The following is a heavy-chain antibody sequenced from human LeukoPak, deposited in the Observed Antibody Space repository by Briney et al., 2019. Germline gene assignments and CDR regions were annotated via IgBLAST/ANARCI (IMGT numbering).Heavy chain of an antibody. J-gene: IGHJ4*02. V-gene: IGHV4-4*09. Sequence: GSLRLSCAASGFTFSSYAMSWVRQAPGKGLEWIGYIYTTGTTSYNPSLKSRVTISLDTSKNQFSLQLSSVTAADTAVYYCARERYDFWSFDYWGQGTLVTFSS. CDR1: GFTFSSYA. CDR2: IYTTGTT. CDR3: ARERYDFWSFDY. D-gene: IGHD3-3*01.